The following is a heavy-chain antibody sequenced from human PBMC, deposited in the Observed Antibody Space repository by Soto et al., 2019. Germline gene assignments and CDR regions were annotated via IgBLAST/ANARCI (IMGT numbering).Heavy chain of an antibody. J-gene: IGHJ4*02. CDR1: GGTFSIYA. CDR3: ARGAQQLVSFFGY. CDR2: IIPIFGTA. D-gene: IGHD6-13*01. V-gene: IGHV1-69*13. Sequence: SVKVSCKASGGTFSIYAISWVRQAPGQGLEWMGGIIPIFGTANYAQKFQGRVTITADESTSTAYMELSSLRSEDTAVYYCARGAQQLVSFFGYWGQGTLVTVSS.